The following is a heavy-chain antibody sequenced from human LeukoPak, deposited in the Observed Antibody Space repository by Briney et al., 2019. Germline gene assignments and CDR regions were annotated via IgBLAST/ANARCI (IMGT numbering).Heavy chain of an antibody. J-gene: IGHJ4*02. D-gene: IGHD5-12*01. V-gene: IGHV3-48*01. CDR2: ISGSSSSI. CDR3: ARDVDSQLDY. CDR1: GFTFSSWS. Sequence: GGSLRLSCAASGFTFSSWSMNWVRQAPGKGLEWVSYISGSSSSIYYADSVKGRFTISRDNAKNSLYLQMNSLRVEDTAVYYCARDVDSQLDYWGQGTLVTVSS.